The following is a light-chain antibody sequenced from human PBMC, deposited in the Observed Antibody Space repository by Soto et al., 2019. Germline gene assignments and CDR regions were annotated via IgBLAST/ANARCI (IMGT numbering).Light chain of an antibody. CDR1: QNVRSN. CDR2: GAS. CDR3: QQYNNWPPIT. Sequence: EIVMTQSPATLSVSPGERATLSCRASQNVRSNLAWYQQKPGQAPRLLIFGASIRATGIPARFSGSGSGTEFTLTIGSLQSEDFAVYYCQQYNNWPPITFGQGTRLEIK. J-gene: IGKJ5*01. V-gene: IGKV3-15*01.